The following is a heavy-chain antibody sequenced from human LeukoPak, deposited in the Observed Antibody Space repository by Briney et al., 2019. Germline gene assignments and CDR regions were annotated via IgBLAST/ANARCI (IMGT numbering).Heavy chain of an antibody. CDR2: IWYDGSNK. CDR1: GFTFSSYG. Sequence: GGSLRLSCAASGFTFSSYGMHWVRQAPGKGLEWVAVIWYDGSNKYYADSVKGRFTISRDNSKNTLYLQMNSLRAEDTAVCYCAGPSVGATTDYYYYYGMDVWGQGTTVTVSS. V-gene: IGHV3-33*01. D-gene: IGHD1-26*01. J-gene: IGHJ6*02. CDR3: AGPSVGATTDYYYYYGMDV.